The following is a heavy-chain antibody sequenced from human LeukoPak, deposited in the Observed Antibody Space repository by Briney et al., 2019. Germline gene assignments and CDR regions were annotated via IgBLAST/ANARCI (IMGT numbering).Heavy chain of an antibody. V-gene: IGHV3-23*01. D-gene: IGHD1-20*01. CDR1: GFTFSSYA. Sequence: PGGSLTLSCAASGFTFSSYAMSWVRQAPGKGLEWVSSISGSGGNTYYADSVKGRFTISRDNAKNTLYLQMNYLRAEDTAVYYCAKSYGGHQITDNDAFDMWGQGTVVTVSS. J-gene: IGHJ3*02. CDR3: AKSYGGHQITDNDAFDM. CDR2: ISGSGGNT.